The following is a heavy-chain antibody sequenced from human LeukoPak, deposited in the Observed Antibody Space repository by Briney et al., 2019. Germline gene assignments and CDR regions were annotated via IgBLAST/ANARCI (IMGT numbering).Heavy chain of an antibody. Sequence: GGSLRLSCVLAGISLSKYAITWVRQAPGKGLEWVSYISERGGSTTYADSVKGRFTISRDTSLNTLYLQMNNLRAEDTAVYFCAKRGVVIRGILVIGYHQEAYHYDFWGQGVLVTVSS. D-gene: IGHD3-10*01. J-gene: IGHJ4*02. CDR3: AKRGVVIRGILVIGYHQEAYHYDF. CDR1: GISLSKYA. V-gene: IGHV3-23*01. CDR2: ISERGGST.